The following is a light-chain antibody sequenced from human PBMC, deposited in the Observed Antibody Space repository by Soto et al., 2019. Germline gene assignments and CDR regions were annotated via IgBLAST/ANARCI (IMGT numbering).Light chain of an antibody. Sequence: QSVLTQPPSVSAAPGQKVTISCCGSSSNIGNNYVSWYQQLPGTAPKLLIYDNNKRPSGIPDRFSGSKSGTSATLGITGLQTGDEADYYSGTWDSSLSAVVFGGGTQLTVL. CDR2: DNN. J-gene: IGLJ2*01. CDR3: GTWDSSLSAVV. CDR1: SSNIGNNY. V-gene: IGLV1-51*01.